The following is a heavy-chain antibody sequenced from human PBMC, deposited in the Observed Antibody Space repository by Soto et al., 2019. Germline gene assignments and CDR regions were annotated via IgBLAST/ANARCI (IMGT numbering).Heavy chain of an antibody. V-gene: IGHV1-69*06. CDR3: ATEIVLRYFDWLITQPYYYYGMDV. J-gene: IGHJ6*02. Sequence: SVKVSCKASGGTFSSYAISWVRQAPGQGLEWMGGIIPIFGTANYAQKFQGRVTITADKSTSTAYMELSSLRSEDTAVYYCATEIVLRYFDWLITQPYYYYGMDVWGQGTTVTVSS. CDR2: IIPIFGTA. D-gene: IGHD3-9*01. CDR1: GGTFSSYA.